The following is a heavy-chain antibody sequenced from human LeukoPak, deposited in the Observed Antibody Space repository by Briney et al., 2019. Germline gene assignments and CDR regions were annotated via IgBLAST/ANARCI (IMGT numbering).Heavy chain of an antibody. CDR1: GFTFSSYS. Sequence: GGSLRLSCAASGFTFSSYSMNWVRQAPGKGLEWVSSISSSSYIYYADSLKGRFIISRDNAKNSLYLQMNSLRAEDTAMYYCARDRSLGDCTTTSCARAFDIWGQGTMVTVSS. CDR2: ISSSSYI. J-gene: IGHJ3*02. CDR3: ARDRSLGDCTTTSCARAFDI. V-gene: IGHV3-21*01. D-gene: IGHD2-2*01.